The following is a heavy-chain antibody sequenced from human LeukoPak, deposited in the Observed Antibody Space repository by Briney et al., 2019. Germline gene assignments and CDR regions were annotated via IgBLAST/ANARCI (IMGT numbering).Heavy chain of an antibody. D-gene: IGHD3-3*01. CDR1: GFTFSSYA. CDR3: AKGAYDFWSDENVNWFDP. Sequence: PGGSLRLSCAASGFTFSSYAMSWVRQAPGKGLEWVSAISGSGGSTYYADSVKGRFTISRDNSKNTLYLQMNSLRAEDTAVYYCAKGAYDFWSDENVNWFDPWGQGTLVTVSS. CDR2: ISGSGGST. J-gene: IGHJ5*02. V-gene: IGHV3-23*01.